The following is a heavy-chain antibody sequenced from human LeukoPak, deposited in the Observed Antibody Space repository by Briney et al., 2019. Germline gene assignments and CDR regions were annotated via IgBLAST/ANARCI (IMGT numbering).Heavy chain of an antibody. CDR3: ARQSTPHGNFDY. J-gene: IGHJ4*02. CDR2: LGTAGDT. V-gene: IGHV3-13*01. Sequence: GGSLRLSCAASGFILSNYAMHWVRQPAGKGLEWVSALGTAGDTFYPGSVKGRFTISRDNAKKSLFLQMSSLRAEDTAIYYCARQSTPHGNFDYWGQGTLVTASS. CDR1: GFILSNYA. D-gene: IGHD5-24*01.